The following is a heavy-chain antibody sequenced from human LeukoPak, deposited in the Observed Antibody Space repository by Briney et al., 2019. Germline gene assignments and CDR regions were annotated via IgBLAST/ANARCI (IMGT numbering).Heavy chain of an antibody. CDR3: ARGPNPDPDFDY. J-gene: IGHJ4*02. Sequence: GGSLRLSCAASGFTFSSYAMHWVRQAPGKGLEWVAVISYDGSNKYYADSVKGRSTISRDNSKNTLYLQMNSLRAEDTAVYYCARGPNPDPDFDYWGQGTLVTVSS. CDR2: ISYDGSNK. CDR1: GFTFSSYA. V-gene: IGHV3-30*04. D-gene: IGHD1-14*01.